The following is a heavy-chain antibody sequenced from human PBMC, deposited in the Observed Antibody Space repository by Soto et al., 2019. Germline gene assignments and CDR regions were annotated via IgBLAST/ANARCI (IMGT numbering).Heavy chain of an antibody. J-gene: IGHJ5*02. CDR3: AIGGDYFLSRSCFDP. D-gene: IGHD4-17*01. Sequence: QVQLVQSGAEVKKPGSSVKVSCKASGGTFSSYAISWVRQAPGQGLEWMGGIIPIFGTANYAQKFQGRATXXADESTSTAYLDLSSLRSEDTAVYYCAIGGDYFLSRSCFDPWGQGTLVTVPS. V-gene: IGHV1-69*12. CDR2: IIPIFGTA. CDR1: GGTFSSYA.